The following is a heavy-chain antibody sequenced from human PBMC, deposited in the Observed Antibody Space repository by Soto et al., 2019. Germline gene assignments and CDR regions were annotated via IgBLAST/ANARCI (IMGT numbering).Heavy chain of an antibody. CDR2: IYYSGST. V-gene: IGHV4-31*03. CDR1: GGSISSGGYS. J-gene: IGHJ4*02. CDR3: AREGRRGYYDGVDY. Sequence: QVQLQESGPGLVKPSQTLSLTCTVSGGSISSGGYSWSWIRQHPGQGLEWIGYIYYSGSTYYNPSRKSRVTISGDTSKNQFSLKLSSVTAADTAVYYCAREGRRGYYDGVDYWGQGTLVTVSS. D-gene: IGHD3-22*01.